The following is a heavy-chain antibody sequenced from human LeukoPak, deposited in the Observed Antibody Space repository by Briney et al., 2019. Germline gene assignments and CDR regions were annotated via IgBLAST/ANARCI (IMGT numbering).Heavy chain of an antibody. CDR3: ARRGVAARRRFDY. J-gene: IGHJ4*02. CDR2: INHSGST. D-gene: IGHD6-6*01. Sequence: SETLSLTCAVYGGSFSGYYWSWIRQPPGKGLERIGEINHSGSTNYNPSLKSRVTISVDTSKNQFSLKLSSVTAADTAVYYCARRGVAARRRFDYWGQGTLVTVSS. V-gene: IGHV4-34*01. CDR1: GGSFSGYY.